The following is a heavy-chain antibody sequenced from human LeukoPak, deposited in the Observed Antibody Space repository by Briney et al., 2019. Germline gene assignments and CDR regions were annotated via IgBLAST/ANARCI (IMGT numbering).Heavy chain of an antibody. J-gene: IGHJ5*02. Sequence: SETLSLTCAVSGDSISSGGYSWSWIRQPPGKGLEWIGYIYQSGSTYYNPSLRSRVTISVDRSNNQFSLKLSSVTAADTAVYCCARGRNNWFDPWGQGTLVTVSS. CDR3: ARGRNNWFDP. V-gene: IGHV4-30-2*01. CDR2: IYQSGST. CDR1: GDSISSGGYS.